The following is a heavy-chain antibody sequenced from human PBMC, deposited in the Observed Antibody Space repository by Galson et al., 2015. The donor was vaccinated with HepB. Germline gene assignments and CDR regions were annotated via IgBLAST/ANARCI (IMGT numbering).Heavy chain of an antibody. J-gene: IGHJ4*02. V-gene: IGHV2-5*02. D-gene: IGHD4-23*01. CDR2: VYWDDDK. Sequence: LVKPTQTLTLTCTFSGFSLNSSGVGVTWIRQPPGKTLEWLAVVYWDDDKTYSPSLKSRLTVTKDTSRNQVVLTMSNMDPVDTATYFCAHSNMPVIVKSFMTLQWYFDFWGQGTPVAVSS. CDR1: GFSLNSSGVG. CDR3: AHSNMPVIVKSFMTLQWYFDF.